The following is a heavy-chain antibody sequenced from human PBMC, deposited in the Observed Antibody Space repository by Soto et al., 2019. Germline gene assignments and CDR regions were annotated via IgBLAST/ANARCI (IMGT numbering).Heavy chain of an antibody. Sequence: QVQLVQSGAEVKKPGSSVKVSCKASGGTFSSYAISWVRQAPGQGLEWMGGIIPIFGTANYAQKFQGRVTITADESTNTAYMELSRLRSEDTAVYYCAREGTRGQSLGHWYFDLWGRGTLVTVSS. V-gene: IGHV1-69*01. CDR1: GGTFSSYA. J-gene: IGHJ2*01. CDR2: IIPIFGTA. CDR3: AREGTRGQSLGHWYFDL.